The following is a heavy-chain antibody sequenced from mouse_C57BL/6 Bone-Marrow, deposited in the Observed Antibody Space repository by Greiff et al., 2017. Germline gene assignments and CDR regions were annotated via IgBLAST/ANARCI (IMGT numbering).Heavy chain of an antibody. CDR3: AGDYYGSSYVDY. V-gene: IGHV1-7*01. CDR2: INPSSGYT. D-gene: IGHD1-1*01. J-gene: IGHJ2*01. Sequence: QVQLKESGAELAKPGASVKLSCKASGYTFTSYWMHWVKQRPGQGLEWIGYINPSSGYTKYNQKFKDKATLTADKSSSTAYMQLSSLTYEDSAVYYCAGDYYGSSYVDYGGQGTTLTVSS. CDR1: GYTFTSYW.